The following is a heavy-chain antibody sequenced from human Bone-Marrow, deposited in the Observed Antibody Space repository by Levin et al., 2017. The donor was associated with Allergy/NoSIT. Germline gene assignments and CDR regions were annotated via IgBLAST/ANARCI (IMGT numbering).Heavy chain of an antibody. V-gene: IGHV3-21*01. J-gene: IGHJ5*02. CDR3: ACDPERGKWFDP. D-gene: IGHD7-27*01. Sequence: TGGSLRLSCAASGFTFSPYSMNWVRQAPGKGLEWVSSISSSSSYIYYTDSVKGRFTISRDNAKNSMYLEMNSLRAEDTAVYYCACDPERGKWFDPWGQGTLVTVSS. CDR1: GFTFSPYS. CDR2: ISSSSSYI.